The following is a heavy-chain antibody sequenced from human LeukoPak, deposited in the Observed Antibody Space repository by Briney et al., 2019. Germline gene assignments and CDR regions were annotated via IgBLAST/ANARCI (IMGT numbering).Heavy chain of an antibody. CDR1: GFTFSDYY. CDR2: ISSRSNTI. V-gene: IGHV3-11*01. J-gene: IGHJ4*02. D-gene: IGHD3-9*01. Sequence: GGSLRLSCAASGFTFSDYYMSWIRQAPGKGLEWVSYISSRSNTIYYADSVKGRFTISRDNAKNSLYLHMNSLRSEDTAVYYCARWGRTYNILTGYSYWGQGTLVTVFS. CDR3: ARWGRTYNILTGYSY.